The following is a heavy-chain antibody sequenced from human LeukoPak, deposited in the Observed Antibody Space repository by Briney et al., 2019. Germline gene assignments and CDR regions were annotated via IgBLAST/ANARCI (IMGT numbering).Heavy chain of an antibody. D-gene: IGHD3-10*01. CDR2: INTDGSTT. J-gene: IGHJ4*02. CDR1: GFTFSCYW. CDR3: TRGGVDY. V-gene: IGHV3-74*01. Sequence: PGGSLRLSCAASGFTFSCYWMHWVCQAPGKGLVWVSRINTDGSTTSYADSVKGRFTISRDNAKNTLYLHMDSLRAEDTAVYFCTRGGVDYWGQGTLVTVSS.